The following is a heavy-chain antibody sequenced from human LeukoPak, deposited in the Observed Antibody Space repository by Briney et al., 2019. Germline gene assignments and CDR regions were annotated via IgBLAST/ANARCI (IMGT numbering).Heavy chain of an antibody. CDR1: RFTFSSYS. V-gene: IGHV3-48*04. Sequence: GGSLRLSCVASRFTFSSYSMNWVRQAPGKGLEWVSFISSSGDTIYYADSVKGRFTISRDNAKNSLYLQMNSLRAEDTAVYYCARARYCSSTSCYMESFDYWGQGTLVTVSS. J-gene: IGHJ4*02. D-gene: IGHD2-2*02. CDR2: ISSSGDTI. CDR3: ARARYCSSTSCYMESFDY.